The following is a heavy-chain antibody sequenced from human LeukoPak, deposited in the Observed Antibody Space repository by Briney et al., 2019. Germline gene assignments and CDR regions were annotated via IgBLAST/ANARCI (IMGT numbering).Heavy chain of an antibody. D-gene: IGHD3-22*01. J-gene: IGHJ4*02. CDR1: GFTFSAYY. V-gene: IGHV3-11*01. CDR2: ISSSGSTI. CDR3: ARDLPPYPPSPPYYYDSSGYGY. Sequence: GGSLRLSCAASGFTFSAYYMSWIRQAPGKGLEWVSYISSSGSTIYYADSVKGRFTISRDNAKNSLYLQMNSLRAEDTAVYYCARDLPPYPPSPPYYYDSSGYGYWGQGTLVTVSS.